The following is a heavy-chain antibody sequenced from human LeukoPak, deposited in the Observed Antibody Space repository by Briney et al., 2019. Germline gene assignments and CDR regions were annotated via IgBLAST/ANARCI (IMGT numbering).Heavy chain of an antibody. D-gene: IGHD3-9*01. CDR1: GFTFSSYS. Sequence: GGSLRLSCAASGFTFSSYSMNWGRQAPGKGLEWVSSISSGSSYIYYVDSVKGRFTISRDNAKNSLYLQLNSLRAEDTAVYYCARGRPLIATTGPYDFDYWGQGTLVTVSS. V-gene: IGHV3-21*01. CDR2: ISSGSSYI. CDR3: ARGRPLIATTGPYDFDY. J-gene: IGHJ4*02.